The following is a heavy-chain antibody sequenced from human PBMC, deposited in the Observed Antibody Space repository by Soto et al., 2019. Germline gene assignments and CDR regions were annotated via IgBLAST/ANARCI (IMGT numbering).Heavy chain of an antibody. CDR3: ARVGFGILGYYYYYMDV. CDR2: IYASGST. D-gene: IGHD3-3*01. V-gene: IGHV4-59*01. J-gene: IGHJ6*03. Sequence: SETLSLTCTVSGGSINSYFWSWIRQPPGKPLEWIGYIYASGSTNYNPSLKGRVTIAADMSKNQFYLTLTSVTSADTAIYYCARVGFGILGYYYYYMDVWGKGTTVTVSS. CDR1: GGSINSYF.